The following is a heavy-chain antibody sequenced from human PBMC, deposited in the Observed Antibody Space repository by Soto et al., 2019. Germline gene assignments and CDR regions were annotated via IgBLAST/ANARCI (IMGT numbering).Heavy chain of an antibody. CDR2: ISDSSSYI. CDR3: ARYDSSGYYWPYYYYGMDV. Sequence: GGSLRLSCAASGFTFSSYWMHWVRQAPGKGLEWVSSISDSSSYIYYADSVKGRFTISRDNAKNSLYLQMNSLRAEDTAVYYCARYDSSGYYWPYYYYGMDVWGQGTTVTVSS. J-gene: IGHJ6*02. CDR1: GFTFSSYW. V-gene: IGHV3-21*01. D-gene: IGHD3-22*01.